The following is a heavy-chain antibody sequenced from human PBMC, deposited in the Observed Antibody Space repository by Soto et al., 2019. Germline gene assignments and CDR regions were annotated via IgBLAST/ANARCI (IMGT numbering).Heavy chain of an antibody. CDR3: ARGRGDIEVVIGPPPPRYGMDV. CDR2: IIPIFGTA. D-gene: IGHD2-2*01. Sequence: QVQLVQSGAEVKKPGSSVKVSCKASGGTFSSYAISWVRQAPGQGLEWMGGIIPIFGTANYAQKFQGRVTITADESTSNGHLELGSLRADETAVYFRARGRGDIEVVIGPPPPRYGMDVWGQGTTVTVSS. V-gene: IGHV1-69*01. J-gene: IGHJ6*02. CDR1: GGTFSSYA.